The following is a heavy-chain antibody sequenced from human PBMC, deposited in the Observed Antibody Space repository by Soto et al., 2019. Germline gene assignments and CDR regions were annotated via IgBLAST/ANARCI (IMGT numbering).Heavy chain of an antibody. V-gene: IGHV3-30-3*01. D-gene: IGHD2-2*01. CDR2: ISYDGSNK. CDR3: ARAGYCSSTSCQTYYYYGMDV. CDR1: GFTFSSYA. J-gene: IGHJ6*02. Sequence: PGGSLRLSCAASGFTFSSYAMHWVRQAPGKGLEWVAVISYDGSNKYYADSVKGRFTISRDNSKNTLYLQMNSLRAEDTAVYYCARAGYCSSTSCQTYYYYGMDVWGQGTTVTVSS.